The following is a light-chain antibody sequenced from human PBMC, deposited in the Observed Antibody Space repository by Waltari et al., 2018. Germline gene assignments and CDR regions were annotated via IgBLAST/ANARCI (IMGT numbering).Light chain of an antibody. Sequence: LQGRGYNYGGWYRQKPGPSPPLLSSFGSNRASGVPDRFSCSGSGTDFTLKISRVEAEDVGVYYCMQALQSPLTLGGGTKVEIK. V-gene: IGKV2-28*01. CDR2: FGS. CDR3: MQALQSPLT. CDR1: LQGRGYNY. J-gene: IGKJ4*01.